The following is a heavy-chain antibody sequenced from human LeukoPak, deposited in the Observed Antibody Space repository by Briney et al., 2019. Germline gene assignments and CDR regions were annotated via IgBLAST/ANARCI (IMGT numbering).Heavy chain of an antibody. CDR3: AKGPLGESP. D-gene: IGHD3-10*01. J-gene: IGHJ5*02. CDR1: GFTFSSYG. V-gene: IGHV3-30*18. CDR2: ISYDGSNK. Sequence: GGSLRLSCAASGFTFSSYGMHWVRQAPGKGLEWVAVISYDGSNKYYADSVKGRFTISRDNSKNTLYLQMNSLRAEDTAVYYCAKGPLGESPWGQGTLVTVSS.